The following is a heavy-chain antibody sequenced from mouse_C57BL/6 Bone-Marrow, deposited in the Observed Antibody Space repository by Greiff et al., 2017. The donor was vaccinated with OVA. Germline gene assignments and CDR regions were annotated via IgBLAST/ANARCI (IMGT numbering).Heavy chain of an antibody. CDR3: AREDKIITTVVADYWYFDV. D-gene: IGHD1-1*01. CDR2: ISGGGGNT. Sequence: EVKLMESGGGLVKPGGSLKLSCAASGFTFSSYTMSWVRQTPEKRLEWVATISGGGGNTYYPDSVKGRFTISRDNAKNTLYLQMSSLRSEDTALYYCAREDKIITTVVADYWYFDVWGTGTTVTVSS. J-gene: IGHJ1*03. CDR1: GFTFSSYT. V-gene: IGHV5-9*01.